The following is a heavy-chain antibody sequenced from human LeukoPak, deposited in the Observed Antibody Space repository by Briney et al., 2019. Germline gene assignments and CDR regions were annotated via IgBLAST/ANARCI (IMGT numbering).Heavy chain of an antibody. CDR2: ISAYNGNT. Sequence: ASVKDSCRASGYIFISYGISWVRPAPGQGLEWMGWISAYNGNTKYAQKLQGRVTMTTDTSTSTAYMELRSLRSDDTAVYYCARDVRGIVGMDYFDYWGQGTLVTVSS. CDR3: ARDVRGIVGMDYFDY. V-gene: IGHV1-18*01. D-gene: IGHD3-22*01. J-gene: IGHJ4*02. CDR1: GYIFISYG.